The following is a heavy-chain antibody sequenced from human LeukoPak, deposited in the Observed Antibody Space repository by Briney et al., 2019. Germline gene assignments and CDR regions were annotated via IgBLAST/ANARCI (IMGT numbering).Heavy chain of an antibody. CDR1: GFTFSSYA. CDR2: ISGSGGST. V-gene: IGHV3-23*01. CDR3: AKGGYGSGSYSNLDY. J-gene: IGHJ4*02. D-gene: IGHD3-10*01. Sequence: GGSLRLSCAASGFTFSSYAMSWVRQAPGKGPEWVSAISGSGGSTYYADSVKGRFTISRGNSKNTLYLQMNSLRAEDTAVYYCAKGGYGSGSYSNLDYWGQGTLVTVSS.